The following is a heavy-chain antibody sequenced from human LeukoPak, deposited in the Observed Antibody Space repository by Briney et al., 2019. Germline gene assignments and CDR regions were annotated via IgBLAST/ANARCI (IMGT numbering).Heavy chain of an antibody. CDR2: IYHSGST. D-gene: IGHD3-3*01. J-gene: IGHJ6*03. CDR3: ARGPYYDFWSGYYTRYYYYYMDV. Sequence: SETLSLTCAVYGGSFSGYYWGWIRQPPGKGLEWIGSIYHSGSTYYNPSLKSRVTISVDTSTNQFSLKLSSVTAADTAVYYCARGPYYDFWSGYYTRYYYYYMDVWGKGTTVTVSS. CDR1: GGSFSGYY. V-gene: IGHV4-38-2*01.